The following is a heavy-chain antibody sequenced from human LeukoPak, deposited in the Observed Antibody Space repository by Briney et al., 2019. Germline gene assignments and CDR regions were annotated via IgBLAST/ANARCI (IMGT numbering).Heavy chain of an antibody. Sequence: ASVKVSCKVSGYTLTELSMHWVRQAPGKGREGMGGFDPEEGETIYAQKFQGRVTMTENTSTDAAYMELSSLRSEDTAVYYCATGNSSGYYQFDYWGQGTLVTVSS. CDR2: FDPEEGET. CDR3: ATGNSSGYYQFDY. CDR1: GYTLTELS. V-gene: IGHV1-24*01. J-gene: IGHJ4*02. D-gene: IGHD3-22*01.